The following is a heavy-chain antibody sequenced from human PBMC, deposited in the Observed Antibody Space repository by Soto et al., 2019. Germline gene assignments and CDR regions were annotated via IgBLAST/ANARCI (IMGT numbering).Heavy chain of an antibody. CDR3: ARSRCSSGQCYYFDL. J-gene: IGHJ4*02. Sequence: EVQLVESGEGLVQPGGSLRLSCAASGFTFSSYNIHWIRQATGKGLEFVSAISRSGDRTYYADSVKGRFTITRDNSKNTVWLQMGSLRAEDLAVSYCARSRCSSGQCYYFDLWGRGALVSVSS. CDR2: ISRSGDRT. CDR1: GFTFSSYN. V-gene: IGHV3-64*02. D-gene: IGHD2-15*01.